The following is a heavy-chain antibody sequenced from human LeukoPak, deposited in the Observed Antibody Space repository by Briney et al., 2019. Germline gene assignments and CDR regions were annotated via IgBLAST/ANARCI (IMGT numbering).Heavy chain of an antibody. CDR1: GFAFSSYG. J-gene: IGHJ4*02. V-gene: IGHV3-33*01. CDR3: TILAVASDFDY. Sequence: PGGSLRLSCAVSGFAFSSYGMHGVRQAPGKGLEWVAIIWYDGSDKYYGDSVKGRFTISRDNSKNTLYLQMNSLRAEDTAVYYCTILAVASDFDYWGQGTLVTVSS. CDR2: IWYDGSDK. D-gene: IGHD6-19*01.